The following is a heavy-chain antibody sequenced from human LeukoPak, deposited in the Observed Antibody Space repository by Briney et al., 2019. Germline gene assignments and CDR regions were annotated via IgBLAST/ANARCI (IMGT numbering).Heavy chain of an antibody. CDR1: GGSFSGYY. V-gene: IGHV4-34*01. J-gene: IGHJ4*02. Sequence: PSETLSLTCAVYGGSFSGYYWSWIRQPPGKGLERIGEINHSGSTNYNPSLRSRVTISVDTSKNQFSLKLSSVTAADTAVYYCARAYYDSSGYIDYWGQGTLVTVSS. CDR2: INHSGST. CDR3: ARAYYDSSGYIDY. D-gene: IGHD3-22*01.